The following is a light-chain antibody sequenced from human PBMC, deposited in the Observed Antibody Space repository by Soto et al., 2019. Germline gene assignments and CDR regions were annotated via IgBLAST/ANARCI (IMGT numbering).Light chain of an antibody. V-gene: IGKV3-20*01. CDR1: HSVTTH. CDR2: GAS. CDR3: QQYGSSPLT. J-gene: IGKJ4*01. Sequence: EIVLTQSPGTLSLSPGEGATLSCRASHSVTTHLAWFQQRPGQAPRLLIYGASSRATGIPDRFSGSGSGTDFTLTISRLEPEDFAVYYCQQYGSSPLTFGGGTKVDI.